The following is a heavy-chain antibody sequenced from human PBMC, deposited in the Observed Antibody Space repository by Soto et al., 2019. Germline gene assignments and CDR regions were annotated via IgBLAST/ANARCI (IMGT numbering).Heavy chain of an antibody. V-gene: IGHV4-61*01. Sequence: PSETLSLTCAVSGYSISSGYYWIWIRQPPGKGLEWVGYIYYTGGSTNYNPSLNSRVTVSLDTSKNQFSLNMNSVTAADTAVYYCARMGRVGGYYFGYWGRGTLVTVSS. CDR3: ARMGRVGGYYFGY. D-gene: IGHD1-26*01. J-gene: IGHJ4*02. CDR1: GYSISSGYY. CDR2: IYYTGGST.